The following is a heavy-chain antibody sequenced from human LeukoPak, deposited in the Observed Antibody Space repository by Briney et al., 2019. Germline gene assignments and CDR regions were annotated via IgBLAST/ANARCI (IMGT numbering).Heavy chain of an antibody. Sequence: SETLSLTCTVSGGSINNYWSWIRQPAGKGLEWIGRIYTRGSTNYNPSLKSRATMSVDTSKNQFSLKLSSVTAADTAVYYCARGRYCSADICSGGDAFDIWGQGTMVSVSS. D-gene: IGHD2-15*01. J-gene: IGHJ3*02. CDR2: IYTRGST. CDR3: ARGRYCSADICSGGDAFDI. CDR1: GGSINNY. V-gene: IGHV4-4*07.